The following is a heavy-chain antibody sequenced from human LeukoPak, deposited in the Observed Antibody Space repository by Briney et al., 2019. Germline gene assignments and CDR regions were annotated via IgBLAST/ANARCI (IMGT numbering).Heavy chain of an antibody. V-gene: IGHV3-21*01. Sequence: KTGGSLRLSCAASGFTFSSFSMNWVRLAPGKGLEWVSSISSSNSNIYYADSVKGRFTISRDNAKNSLYLQMNSLRAEDTAVYYCAKDSSSLKYNWFDPWGQGTLVTVSS. CDR2: ISSSNSNI. D-gene: IGHD6-6*01. J-gene: IGHJ5*02. CDR1: GFTFSSFS. CDR3: AKDSSSLKYNWFDP.